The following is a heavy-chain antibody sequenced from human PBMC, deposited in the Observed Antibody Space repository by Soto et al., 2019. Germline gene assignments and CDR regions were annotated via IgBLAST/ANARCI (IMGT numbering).Heavy chain of an antibody. D-gene: IGHD2-2*01. CDR1: GFTFSSYA. Sequence: GGSLRLSCAASGFTFSSYAMSWVHQAPEKGLEWVSAISGSGGSTYYADSVKGRFTISRDNSKNTLYLQMNSLRAEDTAVYYCANPPSSEVCSRTSCPTPPDAFDIWGQGTMVTVSS. CDR2: ISGSGGST. J-gene: IGHJ3*02. V-gene: IGHV3-23*01. CDR3: ANPPSSEVCSRTSCPTPPDAFDI.